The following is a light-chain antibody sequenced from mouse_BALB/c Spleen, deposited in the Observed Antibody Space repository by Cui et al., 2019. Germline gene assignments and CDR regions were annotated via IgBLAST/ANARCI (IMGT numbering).Light chain of an antibody. Sequence: DVLMTQTPLSLPVSLGDQSSIYCRASQSILHSNGNTYLEWYLQKPGQSPKVLVYKVSNRFSRVRERCSGSRSGTDFTRKISRVEAEDLGVYYCFQGSNVPTFGGGTKLEIK. J-gene: IGKJ1*01. CDR1: QSILHSNGNTY. CDR3: FQGSNVPT. V-gene: IGKV1-117*01. CDR2: KVS.